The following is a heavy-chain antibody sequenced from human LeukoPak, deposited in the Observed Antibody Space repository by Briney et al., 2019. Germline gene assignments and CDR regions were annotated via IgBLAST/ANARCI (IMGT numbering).Heavy chain of an antibody. D-gene: IGHD2-2*01. V-gene: IGHV3-53*01. CDR3: AKVPEAGTGYGMDV. J-gene: IGHJ6*02. CDR1: GVDVNNVH. Sequence: PGGSLRLSCVVSGVDVNNVHMNWVRHSPQKGLEWLSMMISGGSVDYADSVKSRFSISKDTSRNTIYLQMNSLRVEDTAIYYCAKVPEAGTGYGMDVWGQGTTVTV. CDR2: MISGGSV.